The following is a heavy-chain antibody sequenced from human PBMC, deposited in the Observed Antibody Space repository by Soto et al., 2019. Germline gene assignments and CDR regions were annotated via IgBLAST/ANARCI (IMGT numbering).Heavy chain of an antibody. J-gene: IGHJ6*02. D-gene: IGHD7-27*01. CDR3: ARDLTGDTAFYGMDV. V-gene: IGHV3-33*01. Sequence: GGSLRLSCAASGFPFSSYGMHWVRQAPGKGLEWVAVIWYDGSNKYYADSVKGRFTISRDNSKNTLYLQMNSLRAEDTAVYYCARDLTGDTAFYGMDVWGQGTTVTVSS. CDR1: GFPFSSYG. CDR2: IWYDGSNK.